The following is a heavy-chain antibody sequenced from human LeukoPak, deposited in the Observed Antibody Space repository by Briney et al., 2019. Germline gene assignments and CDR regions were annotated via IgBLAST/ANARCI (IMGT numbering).Heavy chain of an antibody. CDR3: ARSGSVVVVAGGNWFDP. CDR2: IYPGDSDT. V-gene: IGHV5-51*01. D-gene: IGHD2-15*01. CDR1: GYSFTSYW. J-gene: IGHJ5*02. Sequence: GESLKISCKGSGYSFTSYWIGWVRQMPGKGLEWMGIIYPGDSDTRYSPSFQGQVTISADKSISTAYLQWSSLKASDTAMYYCARSGSVVVVAGGNWFDPWGQGTLVTVSS.